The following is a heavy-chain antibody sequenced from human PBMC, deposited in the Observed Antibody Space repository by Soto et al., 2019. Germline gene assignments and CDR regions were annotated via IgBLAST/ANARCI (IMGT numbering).Heavy chain of an antibody. CDR2: IIPIFDTT. D-gene: IGHD3-22*01. CDR1: GGTFSSYA. CDR3: AVDYYKTSDYYYY. V-gene: IGHV1-69*01. J-gene: IGHJ4*02. Sequence: QVQLVQSGAEVKKPGSSVKVSCKASGGTFSSYAISWVRQAPGQGLEWMGGIIPIFDTTNYAQKFQGRVTITADEFTSTAYMELSGLRSEDTAVYYGAVDYYKTSDYYYYWGPGTLVTVSS.